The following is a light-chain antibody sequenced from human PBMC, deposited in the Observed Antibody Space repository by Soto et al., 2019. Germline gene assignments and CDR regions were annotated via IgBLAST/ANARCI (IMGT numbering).Light chain of an antibody. CDR2: GAS. Sequence: QMTQSPSSLSASVGDRVTITCRTSHSVGNSLNWYQHKPGQAPKSLIYGASALQSGVPSRFSGSGSGTDCTLTISSLQPEDFGTYYCQQTFNTPYNFGQGTKLEIK. CDR3: QQTFNTPYN. V-gene: IGKV1-39*01. CDR1: HSVGNS. J-gene: IGKJ2*01.